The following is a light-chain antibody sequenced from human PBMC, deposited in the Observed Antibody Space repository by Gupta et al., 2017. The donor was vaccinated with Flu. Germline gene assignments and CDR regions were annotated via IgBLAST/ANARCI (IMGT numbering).Light chain of an antibody. CDR3: QQCDYGPHIS. CDR2: EAS. Sequence: DIQMTQSPTSLSASVGDRVAITCQANEDISNYLNWYQQKPGKAPKLLIYEASTWETGVPSRFSGTGSGKEFTLTISSRQAEDKATYYCQQCDYGPHISFGHGTNVDV. V-gene: IGKV1-33*01. J-gene: IGKJ3*01. CDR1: EDISNY.